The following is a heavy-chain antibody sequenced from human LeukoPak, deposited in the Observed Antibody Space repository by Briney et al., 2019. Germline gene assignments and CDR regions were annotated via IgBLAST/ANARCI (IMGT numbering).Heavy chain of an antibody. CDR2: IYPGDSDT. V-gene: IGHV5-51*01. J-gene: IGHJ4*02. CDR3: ARGSRGYCSSTSCSSIDY. D-gene: IGHD2-2*01. CDR1: GYSFTSYW. Sequence: GESLKISCKGSGYSFTSYWIGWVRQMPGKGLEWMGIIYPGDSDTRCSPSFQGQVTISADKSISTAYLQWSSLKASDTAMYYCARGSRGYCSSTSCSSIDYWGQGTLVTVSS.